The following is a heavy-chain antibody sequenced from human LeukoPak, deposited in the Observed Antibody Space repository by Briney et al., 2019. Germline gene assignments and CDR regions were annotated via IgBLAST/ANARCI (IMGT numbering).Heavy chain of an antibody. CDR1: GDSISSYY. D-gene: IGHD3-10*01. CDR2: ISHSGST. J-gene: IGHJ4*02. V-gene: IGHV4-59*01. CDR3: ARSYGSGSYFDS. Sequence: PSETLSLTCTVSGDSISSYYWSWIRQPPGKGLEWIGYISHSGSTKYNPSLKSRVTISIDTSKNQFSLKVRSVTAADTAVYYCARSYGSGSYFDSWGQGTLVTVSS.